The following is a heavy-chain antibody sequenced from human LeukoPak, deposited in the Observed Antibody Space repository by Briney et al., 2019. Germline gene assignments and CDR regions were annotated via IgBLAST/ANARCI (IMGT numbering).Heavy chain of an antibody. CDR1: GGTFSSYA. Sequence: ASVKVSCKASGGTFSSYAISWVRQAPGQGLEWMGRIIPILGIANYAQKFQGRVTITADKSTSTAYMELSSLRSEDTAVYYCARERGDSSGQPNDYWGQGTLVTVSS. D-gene: IGHD3-22*01. J-gene: IGHJ4*02. CDR3: ARERGDSSGQPNDY. V-gene: IGHV1-69*04. CDR2: IIPILGIA.